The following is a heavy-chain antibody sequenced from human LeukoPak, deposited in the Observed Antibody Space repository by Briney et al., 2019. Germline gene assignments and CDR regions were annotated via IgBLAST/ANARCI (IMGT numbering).Heavy chain of an antibody. CDR3: ARELASGD. V-gene: IGHV3-74*01. J-gene: IGHJ4*02. Sequence: GGSLRLSCAASGFTFSTYWMLWVRQAPGKGLVWVSQINTDGNSTTYADSVKGRFTVSRDNAKNTLCLQMNSLRAEDTAVYYCARELASGDWGQGTLVTVSS. CDR2: INTDGNST. D-gene: IGHD6-13*01. CDR1: GFTFSTYW.